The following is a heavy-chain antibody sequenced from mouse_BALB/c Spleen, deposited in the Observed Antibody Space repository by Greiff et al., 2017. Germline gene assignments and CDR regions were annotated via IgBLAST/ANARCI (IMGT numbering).Heavy chain of an antibody. Sequence: VKLQESGPGLVAPSQSLSITCTVSGFSLTSYGVHWVRQPPGKGLEWLGVIWAGGSTNYNSALMSRLSISKDNSKSQVFLKMNSLQTDDTARYYCARSYGSYWYFDVWGAGTTVTVSS. CDR1: GFSLTSYG. J-gene: IGHJ1*01. V-gene: IGHV2-9*02. D-gene: IGHD2-10*02. CDR3: ARSYGSYWYFDV. CDR2: IWAGGST.